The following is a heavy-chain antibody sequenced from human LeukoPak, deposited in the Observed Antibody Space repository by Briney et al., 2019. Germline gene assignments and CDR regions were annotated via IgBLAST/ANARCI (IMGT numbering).Heavy chain of an antibody. V-gene: IGHV3-23*01. Sequence: PGGSLRLSCAASGFTFSRNAMNWVRQAPGKGLEWVAAISGNGLGTYYADSVKGRFNISRDNSRNTLYLQMNSLRIEDTAFYYCAKAANYLRSSGYLVPIDLWGQGTLVTVSS. J-gene: IGHJ1*01. CDR3: AKAANYLRSSGYLVPIDL. CDR1: GFTFSRNA. D-gene: IGHD3-22*01. CDR2: ISGNGLGT.